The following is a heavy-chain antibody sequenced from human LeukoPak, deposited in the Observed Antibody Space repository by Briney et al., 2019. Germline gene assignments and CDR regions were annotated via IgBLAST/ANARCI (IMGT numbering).Heavy chain of an antibody. D-gene: IGHD2-15*01. Sequence: ASVKVSCKASGYTFTSYAMNWVRQAPGQGLEWMGWINTYTGNPAYVQGFTGRFVFSLDTSVSTAYLQINSLKTEDTAIYYCARGGYCRSDSCYSNYFDPWGQGTLVSVSS. CDR3: ARGGYCRSDSCYSNYFDP. V-gene: IGHV7-4-1*02. CDR1: GYTFTSYA. CDR2: INTYTGNP. J-gene: IGHJ5*02.